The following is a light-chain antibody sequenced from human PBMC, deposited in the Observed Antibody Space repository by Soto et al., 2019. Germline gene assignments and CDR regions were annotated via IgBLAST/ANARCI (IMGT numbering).Light chain of an antibody. CDR3: QQSYSARK. CDR2: AAS. Sequence: DIQMTQSPSSLSASVGDRVTITCRASQSISGYLNWYQQNPGKAPRLLIYAASTLQSGVPSRFSGSGSGTEFTLTITGLQREDFAVYYCQQSYSARKFGQGTKV. J-gene: IGKJ1*01. V-gene: IGKV1-39*01. CDR1: QSISGY.